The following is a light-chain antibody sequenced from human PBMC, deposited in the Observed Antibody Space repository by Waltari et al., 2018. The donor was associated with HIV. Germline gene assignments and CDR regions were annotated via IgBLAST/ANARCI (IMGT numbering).Light chain of an antibody. CDR3: SSYAGNHNHV. CDR2: EVS. V-gene: IGLV2-8*01. CDR1: SSDVGGYNS. Sequence: QSALIQPPSASASPGQSVTISCTGTSSDVGGYNSVSWYQQHPGKAPKLMIYEVSKCPSGVPDRFSGSKSGNTASRTVSGLQAEDEAEYYCSSYAGNHNHVFGSGTKLTVL. J-gene: IGLJ1*01.